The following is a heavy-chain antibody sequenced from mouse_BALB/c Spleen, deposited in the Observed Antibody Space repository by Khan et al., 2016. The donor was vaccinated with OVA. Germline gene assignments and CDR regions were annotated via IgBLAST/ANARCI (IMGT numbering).Heavy chain of an antibody. J-gene: IGHJ3*01. Sequence: VQLQQSGPELVKPGASVKMSCKASGYTFTSYVMHWVKQKPGPGLEWIGYINPYNDGTKYNETFKGKATLTSDKSSSTAYMELSSLTSEYSAFYYCARRDYYGSSSFAYWGQGTLVTVSA. CDR3: ARRDYYGSSSFAY. CDR2: INPYNDGT. V-gene: IGHV1S136*01. CDR1: GYTFTSYV. D-gene: IGHD1-1*01.